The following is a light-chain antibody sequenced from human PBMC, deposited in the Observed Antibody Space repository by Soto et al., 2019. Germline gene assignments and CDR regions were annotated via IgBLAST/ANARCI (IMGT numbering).Light chain of an antibody. CDR2: RNN. V-gene: IGLV1-47*01. CDR3: AGWDDSRHGRL. J-gene: IGLJ1*01. Sequence: QSVLTQPPSASGTPGQRVTISCSGGSSNIGTNYVYWYQQLPGTAPKLLIYRNNLRPSGVPDRFAAYKSGTSGSLAISGLRSEDEGDYFCAGWDDSRHGRLFGAGTKLTVL. CDR1: SSNIGTNY.